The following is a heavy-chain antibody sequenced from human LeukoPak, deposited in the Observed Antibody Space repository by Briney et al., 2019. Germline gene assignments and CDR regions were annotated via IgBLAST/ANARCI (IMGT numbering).Heavy chain of an antibody. Sequence: GGSLRLSCAASGFTFSNAWMSWVGQAPGKGLERVCRIKSKTDGGTTDYAAPVKGRFTISRDDSKNTLYLQMNSLKTEDTAVYYCTPDQWELDLFDYWGQGTLVTVSS. D-gene: IGHD1-26*01. CDR2: IKSKTDGGTT. J-gene: IGHJ4*02. CDR1: GFTFSNAW. CDR3: TPDQWELDLFDY. V-gene: IGHV3-15*01.